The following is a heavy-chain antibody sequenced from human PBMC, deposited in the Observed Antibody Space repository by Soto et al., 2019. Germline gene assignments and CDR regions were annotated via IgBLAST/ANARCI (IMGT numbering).Heavy chain of an antibody. CDR1: GYSFAGYW. J-gene: IGHJ4*02. CDR2: IDPSDSQT. CDR3: ARQIYDADTGPNFQYYFDS. D-gene: IGHD5-18*01. Sequence: GESPKISCKGSGYSFAGYWITWVRQKPGKGLEWMGRIDPSDSQTYYSPSFRGHVTISATKSITTVFLQWSILRPSDTAMYYCARQIYDADTGPNFQYYFDSWGQGTPVTVSS. V-gene: IGHV5-10-1*01.